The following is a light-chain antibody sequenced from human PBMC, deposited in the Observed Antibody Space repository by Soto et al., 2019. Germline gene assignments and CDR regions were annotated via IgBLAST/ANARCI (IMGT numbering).Light chain of an antibody. CDR3: CSYAGSYPSWV. CDR1: SSDVGGYNY. V-gene: IGLV2-11*01. J-gene: IGLJ3*02. CDR2: DVT. Sequence: QSVLTQPRSVSGSPGQSVTISCTGTSSDVGGYNYVSWYQQHPGKAPKFMIYDVTKRPSGVPDRFSGSRSGNTASLTISGLQAEDEADYYCCSYAGSYPSWVFGGGTQLTVL.